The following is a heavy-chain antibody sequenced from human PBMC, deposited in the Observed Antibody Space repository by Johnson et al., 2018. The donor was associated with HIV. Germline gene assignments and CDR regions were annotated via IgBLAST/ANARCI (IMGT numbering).Heavy chain of an antibody. D-gene: IGHD6-13*01. Sequence: QVQLVESGGGVVQPGRSLRLSCAASGFTFSSYGMHWVRQAPGKGLEWVAVIWYDGSNKYYADSVKGRFTISRDNSKNTLYLQMNSLRAGDTAVYYCAKGIAAAASGAFDIWGQGTMVTVSS. J-gene: IGHJ3*02. CDR3: AKGIAAAASGAFDI. CDR2: IWYDGSNK. CDR1: GFTFSSYG. V-gene: IGHV3-33*06.